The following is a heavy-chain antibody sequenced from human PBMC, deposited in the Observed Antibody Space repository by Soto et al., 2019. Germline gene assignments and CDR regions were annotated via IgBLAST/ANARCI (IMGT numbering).Heavy chain of an antibody. J-gene: IGHJ4*02. Sequence: GGSLRLSCAASGFTFSSYGMHWVRQAPGKGLEWVAVISYDGSNKYYADSVKGRFTISRDNSKNTLYLQMNSLRAEDTAVYYCAKRLYYGSGSYWDYWGQGTLVTVSS. CDR2: ISYDGSNK. CDR1: GFTFSSYG. D-gene: IGHD3-10*01. CDR3: AKRLYYGSGSYWDY. V-gene: IGHV3-30*18.